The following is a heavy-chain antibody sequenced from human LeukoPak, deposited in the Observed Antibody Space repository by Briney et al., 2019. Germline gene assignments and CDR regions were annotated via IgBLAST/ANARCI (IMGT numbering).Heavy chain of an antibody. CDR3: ARGGYCSSRGCFTIDY. CDR2: INPNSGDT. V-gene: IGHV1-2*02. D-gene: IGHD2-2*01. Sequence: ASVKVSCKASGYTFSGYYLHWVRQAPGQGLEWMGWINPNSGDTNYTQKLQGTVTMTRDTSISTAYMELSRLRSDDTAVYYCARGGYCSSRGCFTIDYWGQGTLVTVSS. CDR1: GYTFSGYY. J-gene: IGHJ4*02.